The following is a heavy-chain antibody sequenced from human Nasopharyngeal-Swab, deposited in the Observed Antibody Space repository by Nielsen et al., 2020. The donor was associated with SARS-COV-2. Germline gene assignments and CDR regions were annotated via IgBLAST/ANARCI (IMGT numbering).Heavy chain of an antibody. V-gene: IGHV1-24*01. CDR3: ATDLMVAARPWGSLDY. J-gene: IGHJ4*02. D-gene: IGHD6-6*01. Sequence: ASVKVFCKASGGTFSSYAISWVRQAPGQGLEWMGGFDPEDGETIYAQKFQGRVTMTEDTSTDTAYMELSSLRSEDTAVYYCATDLMVAARPWGSLDYWGQGTLVTVSS. CDR2: FDPEDGET. CDR1: GGTFSSYA.